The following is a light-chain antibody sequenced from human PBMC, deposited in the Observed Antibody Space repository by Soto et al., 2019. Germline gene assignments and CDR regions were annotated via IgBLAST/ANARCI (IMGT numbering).Light chain of an antibody. CDR1: SSNIGNYY. V-gene: IGLV1-51*02. CDR3: GTWDTSVSGGQEV. CDR2: GNN. J-gene: IGLJ2*01. Sequence: QSVLTQPPSVSAAPGQTVTISCSGSSSNIGNYYVSWYQHIPGTAPKLLVYGNNKRPSGIPDRFSGSKSGTSATLDITGLQSGDEADYYCGTWDTSVSGGQEVCGGGTKLTVL.